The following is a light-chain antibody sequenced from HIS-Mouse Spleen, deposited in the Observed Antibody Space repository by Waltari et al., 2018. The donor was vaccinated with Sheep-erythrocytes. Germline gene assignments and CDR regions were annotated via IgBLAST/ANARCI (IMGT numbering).Light chain of an antibody. CDR3: QVWKV. Sequence: QSALTQPASVSGSPGQSITISCTGTSSDVGSYNLVSWYQQHPGKAPKLMIYEGSKRPSGVSNRFSGSKSGNTASLTISGLQAEDEADYYCQVWKVFGGGTKLTVL. CDR1: SSDVGSYNL. CDR2: EGS. V-gene: IGLV2-23*01. J-gene: IGLJ2*01.